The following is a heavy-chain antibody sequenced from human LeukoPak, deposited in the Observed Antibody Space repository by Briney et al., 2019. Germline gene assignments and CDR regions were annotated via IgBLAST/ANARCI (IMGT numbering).Heavy chain of an antibody. CDR3: ARDMTSSSWSMDV. V-gene: IGHV1-2*02. Sequence: ASVKVSCKASGYTFTGYYMHWVRQAPGQGLEWMGWINPNSGGTNYAQKFQGRVTMTRDTSISTAYMELSRLRSDDTAVYYCARDMTSSSWSMDVWGKGTTVTISS. CDR2: INPNSGGT. CDR1: GYTFTGYY. D-gene: IGHD6-13*01. J-gene: IGHJ6*03.